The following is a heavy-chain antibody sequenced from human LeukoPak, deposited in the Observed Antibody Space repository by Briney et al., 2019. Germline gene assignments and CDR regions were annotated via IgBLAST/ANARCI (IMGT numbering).Heavy chain of an antibody. V-gene: IGHV3-48*01. Sequence: GGSLRLSCAASGFTVSSYGMSWVRQAPGKGLEWVSYISSSSSTIYYADSVKGRFTISRDNAKNSLYLQMNSLRAEDTAVYYCARDQDFWSGSLWDYYYYMDVWGKGTTVTVSS. CDR3: ARDQDFWSGSLWDYYYYMDV. J-gene: IGHJ6*03. CDR2: ISSSSSTI. CDR1: GFTVSSYG. D-gene: IGHD3-3*01.